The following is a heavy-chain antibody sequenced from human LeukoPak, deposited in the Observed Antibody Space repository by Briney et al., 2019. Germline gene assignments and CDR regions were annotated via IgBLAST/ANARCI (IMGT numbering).Heavy chain of an antibody. CDR3: ARDVEVYYYGSGSYPTSPSNYFDY. Sequence: PSETLSLTCTVSGVSITSYYWSWIRQPAGKGLEWIGRIYTSGSTNYNPSLKSRVTMSVDTSKNQFSLKLSSVTAADTAVYYCARDVEVYYYGSGSYPTSPSNYFDYWGQGTLVTVSS. J-gene: IGHJ4*02. CDR1: GVSITSYY. V-gene: IGHV4-4*07. D-gene: IGHD3-10*01. CDR2: IYTSGST.